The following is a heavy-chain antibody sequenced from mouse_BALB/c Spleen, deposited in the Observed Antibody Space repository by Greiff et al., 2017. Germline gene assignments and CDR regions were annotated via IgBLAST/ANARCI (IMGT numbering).Heavy chain of an antibody. CDR2: INPSSGYT. V-gene: IGHV1-4*02. CDR1: GYTFTSYT. J-gene: IGHJ4*01. Sequence: QVQLQQSAAELARPGASVKMSCKASGYTFTSYTMHWVKQRPGQGLEWIGYINPSSGYTEYNQKFKDKTTLTADKSSSTAYMQLSSLTSEDSAVYYCARWQRRGKGDYAMDYWGQGTSVTVSS. CDR3: ARWQRRGKGDYAMDY. D-gene: IGHD1-1*02.